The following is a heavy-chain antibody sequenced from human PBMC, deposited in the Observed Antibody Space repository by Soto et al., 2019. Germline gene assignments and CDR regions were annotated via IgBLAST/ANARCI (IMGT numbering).Heavy chain of an antibody. CDR1: GFSLSNARMG. V-gene: IGHV2-26*01. J-gene: IGHJ5*02. Sequence: QVTLKESGPVLVKPTETLTLTCTVSGFSLSNARMGVSWIRQPPGKALEWLAHIFSNDEKSYSTSLKSRLTIPXXTXKXXVVLTMTNMDPVDTATYYCARIPSSGWPRRLWFDPWGQGTLVTVSS. CDR3: ARIPSSGWPRRLWFDP. CDR2: IFSNDEK. D-gene: IGHD6-19*01.